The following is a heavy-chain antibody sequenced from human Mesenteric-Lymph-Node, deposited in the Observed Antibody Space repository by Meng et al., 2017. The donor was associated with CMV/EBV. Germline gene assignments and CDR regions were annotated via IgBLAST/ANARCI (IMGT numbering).Heavy chain of an antibody. V-gene: IGHV4-39*07. D-gene: IGHD5-18*01. CDR3: ARHSLSLTAMARFDY. CDR1: GGSISSSSYY. J-gene: IGHJ4*02. CDR2: IYYSGST. Sequence: SETLSLTCTVSGGSISSSSYYWGWIRQPPGKGLEWIGSIYYSGSTYYNPSLKSRVTISVDTSKNQFSLKLSSVTAADTAVYCCARHSLSLTAMARFDYWGQGTLVTVSS.